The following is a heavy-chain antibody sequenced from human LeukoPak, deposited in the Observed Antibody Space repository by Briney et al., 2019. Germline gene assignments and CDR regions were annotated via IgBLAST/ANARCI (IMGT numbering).Heavy chain of an antibody. D-gene: IGHD3-10*01. V-gene: IGHV1-2*02. CDR3: ARGGSGSYFSWLDP. CDR2: INPNSGGT. Sequence: ASVKVSFKASGYTFTGYYIHGVRQAPGQGLECVGWINPNSGGTNYAQKFQGRGTMVRDTSISTAYMELSRLRSDDTAVYYCARGGSGSYFSWLDPWGQGTLVTVSS. J-gene: IGHJ5*02. CDR1: GYTFTGYY.